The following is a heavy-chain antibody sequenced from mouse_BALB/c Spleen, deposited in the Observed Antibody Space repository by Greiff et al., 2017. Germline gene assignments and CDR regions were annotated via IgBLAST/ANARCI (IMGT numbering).Heavy chain of an antibody. D-gene: IGHD2-3*01. CDR3: ARSPIYDGYLFAY. Sequence: VQLQQSGAELARPGASVKLSCKASGYTFTSYWMQWVKQRPGQGLEWIGAIYPGDGDTRYTQKFKGKATLTADKSSSTAYMQLSSLASEDSAVYYCARSPIYDGYLFAYWGQGTLVTVSA. CDR2: IYPGDGDT. V-gene: IGHV1-87*01. CDR1: GYTFTSYW. J-gene: IGHJ3*01.